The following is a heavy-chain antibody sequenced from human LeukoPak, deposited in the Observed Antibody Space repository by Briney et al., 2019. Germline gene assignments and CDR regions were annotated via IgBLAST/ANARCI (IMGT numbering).Heavy chain of an antibody. CDR2: IYYSGST. CDR1: GYSISSGYY. D-gene: IGHD6-25*01. V-gene: IGHV4-38-2*02. J-gene: IGHJ4*02. Sequence: PSETLSLTCTVSGYSISSGYYWGWIRQPPGKGLEWIGSIYYSGSTYYNPSLKSRVTISVDTSKNQFSLKLSSVTAADTAVYYCARLMRLRGGYYFDYWGQGTLVTVSS. CDR3: ARLMRLRGGYYFDY.